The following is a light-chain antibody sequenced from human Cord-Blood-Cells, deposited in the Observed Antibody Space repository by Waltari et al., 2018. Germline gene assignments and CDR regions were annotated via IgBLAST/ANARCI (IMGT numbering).Light chain of an antibody. J-gene: IGLJ1*01. CDR2: QDS. Sequence: SYELTQPPSVSVSPGQTASIPCSGDTLGDKYSGWYQQKPGQAPVLVIYQDSKRPSGIPERCSGSNSGNTATLTISGTQAMDEADYYCQAWDSSTYVFGTGTKVTVL. CDR3: QAWDSSTYV. CDR1: TLGDKY. V-gene: IGLV3-1*01.